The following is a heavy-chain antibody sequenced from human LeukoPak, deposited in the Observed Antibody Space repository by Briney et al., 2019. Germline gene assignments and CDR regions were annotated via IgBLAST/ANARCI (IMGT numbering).Heavy chain of an antibody. J-gene: IGHJ4*02. D-gene: IGHD6-19*01. Sequence: GGSLRLSCAASGFTFSSYAMSWVRQAPGKGLEWVSAISGSGGSTYYADSVKGRFTISRDNSKNTLYLQTNSLRAEDTAVYYCANSLAVTGLFDYWGQGSLVTVSS. V-gene: IGHV3-23*01. CDR3: ANSLAVTGLFDY. CDR1: GFTFSSYA. CDR2: ISGSGGST.